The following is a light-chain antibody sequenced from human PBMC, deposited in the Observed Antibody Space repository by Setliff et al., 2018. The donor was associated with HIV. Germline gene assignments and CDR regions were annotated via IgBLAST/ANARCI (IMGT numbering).Light chain of an antibody. J-gene: IGLJ1*01. CDR3: CSNTGSNTYV. Sequence: QSVLTQPASVSGSPGQSITISCTGTSGDVGRYNLVSWYQQQPGKPPKLMIYQASKRPSGVSNRFSGSKSGNTASPIISGLQAEDEADYYCCSNTGSNTYVFGTGTKVTVL. CDR2: QAS. CDR1: SGDVGRYNL. V-gene: IGLV2-23*01.